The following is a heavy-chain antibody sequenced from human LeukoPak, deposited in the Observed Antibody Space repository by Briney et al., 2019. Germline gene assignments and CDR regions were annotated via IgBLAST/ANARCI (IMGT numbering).Heavy chain of an antibody. CDR2: ISGSDGRS. V-gene: IGHV3-23*01. J-gene: IGHJ4*02. Sequence: PGGSLRLSCAASGFTFSSYEMSWVRQAPGKGLEWVSTISGSDGRSYYADSVKGRFTISRDNSKNTLYPQMNSLRAEDTALYYCAQGSAMDYWGQGTLVTVSS. CDR3: AQGSAMDY. CDR1: GFTFSSYE.